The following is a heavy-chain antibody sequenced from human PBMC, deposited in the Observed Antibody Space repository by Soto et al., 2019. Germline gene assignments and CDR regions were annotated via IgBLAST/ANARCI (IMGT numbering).Heavy chain of an antibody. D-gene: IGHD4-17*01. Sequence: GGSLRLSCAASGFTFSDHYMDWVRQAPGKGLEWVGRTRNKANSYTTEYAASVKGRFTISRDDSKNSLYLQMNSLKTEETAVYYCARVYYYGDPFPGGYYYYYMDVWGKGTTVTVSS. CDR2: TRNKANSYTT. CDR3: ARVYYYGDPFPGGYYYYYMDV. CDR1: GFTFSDHY. V-gene: IGHV3-72*01. J-gene: IGHJ6*03.